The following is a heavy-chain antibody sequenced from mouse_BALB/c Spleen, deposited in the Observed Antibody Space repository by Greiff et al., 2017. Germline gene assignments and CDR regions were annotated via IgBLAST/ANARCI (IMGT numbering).Heavy chain of an antibody. CDR1: GYTFTSYW. V-gene: IGHV1S22*01. Sequence: LQQPGSELVRPGASVKLSCKASGYTFTSYWMHWVKQRHGQGLEWIGNIYPGSGSTNYDEKFKSKGTLTVDTSSSTAYMHLSSLTSEDSAVYYCTRMGEYYYAMDYWGQGTSVTVSS. J-gene: IGHJ4*01. CDR3: TRMGEYYYAMDY. D-gene: IGHD2-3*01. CDR2: IYPGSGST.